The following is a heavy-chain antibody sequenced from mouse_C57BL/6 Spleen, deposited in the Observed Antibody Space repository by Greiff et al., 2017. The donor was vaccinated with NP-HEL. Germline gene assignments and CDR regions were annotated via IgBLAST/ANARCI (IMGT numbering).Heavy chain of an antibody. CDR3: AGSGTGTYAMDY. J-gene: IGHJ4*01. CDR1: GYSFTGYY. D-gene: IGHD4-1*01. V-gene: IGHV1-42*01. CDR2: INPSTGGT. Sequence: VQLQQSGPELVKPGASVKISCKASGYSFTGYYMNWVKQSPEKSLEWIGEINPSTGGTTYNQKFKAKATLTVDKSSSTAYMQLKSLTSEDSAVYYCAGSGTGTYAMDYWGQGTSVTVSS.